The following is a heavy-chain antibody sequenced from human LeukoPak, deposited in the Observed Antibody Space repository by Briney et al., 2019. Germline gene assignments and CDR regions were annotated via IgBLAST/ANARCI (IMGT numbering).Heavy chain of an antibody. V-gene: IGHV5-51*01. Sequence: GESLKISCQSSGYTFTNYWIGWVRQMPGKGLEWMGIIYPGDSDTRYSPSFQGQVTISADKSIGTAFLQWGSLKASDTAMYYCARLVDSSSWPDIWGQGTLVTVSS. CDR3: ARLVDSSSWPDI. CDR2: IYPGDSDT. J-gene: IGHJ4*02. D-gene: IGHD6-13*01. CDR1: GYTFTNYW.